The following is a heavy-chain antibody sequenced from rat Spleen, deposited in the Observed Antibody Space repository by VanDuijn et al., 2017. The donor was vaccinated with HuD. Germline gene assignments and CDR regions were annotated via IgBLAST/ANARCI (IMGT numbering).Heavy chain of an antibody. CDR2: ISTSGDST. Sequence: EVQVVESGGGLVQPGRSMKLSCAASGFTFSYFLMAWVRQAPTKGLEWVATISTSGDSTYYRDSVMGRFTISRDNAKSTLYLQMNSLRSEDTATYYCTRVDYSSYPDHWGQGVMVTVSS. CDR1: GFTFSYFL. CDR3: TRVDYSSYPDH. D-gene: IGHD1-2*01. J-gene: IGHJ2*01. V-gene: IGHV5-46*01.